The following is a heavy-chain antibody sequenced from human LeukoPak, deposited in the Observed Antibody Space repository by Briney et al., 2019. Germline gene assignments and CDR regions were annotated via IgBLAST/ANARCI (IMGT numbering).Heavy chain of an antibody. CDR1: GFTFDDYA. V-gene: IGHV3-9*01. J-gene: IGHJ4*02. CDR3: AKDRSRGIADY. D-gene: IGHD6-13*01. CDR2: ISWNSGSI. Sequence: GGSLRLSCAASGFTFDDYAMHWVRQAPGKGLEWVSGISWNSGSIGYADSVKGRFTISRDNAKNSLYLQMNSLRAKDTALYYCAKDRSRGIADYWGQGTLVTVSS.